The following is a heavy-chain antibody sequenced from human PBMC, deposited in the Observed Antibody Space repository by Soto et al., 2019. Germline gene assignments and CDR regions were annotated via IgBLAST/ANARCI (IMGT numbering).Heavy chain of an antibody. CDR1: GGSISSYY. J-gene: IGHJ4*02. V-gene: IGHV4-59*01. Sequence: SETLSLTCTVSGGSISSYYWGWIRQPPGKGLEWIGYIYYSGSTNYNPSLKSRVTISVDTSKNQFSLKLSSVTAADTAVYYCARDSEVAGTFDYWGQGTLVTVSS. CDR3: ARDSEVAGTFDY. CDR2: IYYSGST. D-gene: IGHD6-19*01.